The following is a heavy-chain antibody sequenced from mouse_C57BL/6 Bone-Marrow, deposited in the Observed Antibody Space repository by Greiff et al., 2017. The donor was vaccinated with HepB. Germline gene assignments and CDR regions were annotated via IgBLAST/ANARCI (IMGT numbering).Heavy chain of an antibody. CDR2: ISDGGSYT. V-gene: IGHV5-4*01. J-gene: IGHJ4*01. CDR1: GFTFSSYA. Sequence: EVKLVESGGGLVKPGGSLKLSCAASGFTFSSYAMSWVRQTPEKRLEWVATISDGGSYTYYPDNVKGRFTISRDNAKNNLYLQMSHLKSEDTAMYYCAREYDGPYYYAMDYWGQGTSVTVSS. CDR3: AREYDGPYYYAMDY. D-gene: IGHD2-3*01.